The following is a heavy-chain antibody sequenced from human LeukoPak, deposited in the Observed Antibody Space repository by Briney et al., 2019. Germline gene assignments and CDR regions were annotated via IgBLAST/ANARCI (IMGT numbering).Heavy chain of an antibody. CDR2: IKQDGSEK. D-gene: IGHD5-18*01. CDR3: ARDVDTAMAVPLDY. J-gene: IGHJ4*02. CDR1: GFTFSSYW. V-gene: IGHV3-7*01. Sequence: GGSLRLSRAASGFTFSSYWMSWVRQAPGKGLEWVANIKQDGSEKYYVDSVKGRFTISRDNAKNSLYLQMNSLRAEDTAVYYCARDVDTAMAVPLDYWGQGTLVTVSS.